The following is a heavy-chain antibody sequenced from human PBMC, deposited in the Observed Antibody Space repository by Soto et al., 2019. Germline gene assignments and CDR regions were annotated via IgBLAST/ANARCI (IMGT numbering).Heavy chain of an antibody. CDR2: ISAYNGNT. CDR1: GYTFTSYG. CDR3: ERDLSGRDYYCYYGMDV. Sequence: QVQLVQSGAEVKKPGASVKVSCKASGYTFTSYGISWVRQAPGQGLEWMGWISAYNGNTNYAQKLQGRVTMTTDTSTSTAYMELRSLRSDDTAVYYCERDLSGRDYYCYYGMDVWGQGTTVTVSS. J-gene: IGHJ6*02. V-gene: IGHV1-18*01.